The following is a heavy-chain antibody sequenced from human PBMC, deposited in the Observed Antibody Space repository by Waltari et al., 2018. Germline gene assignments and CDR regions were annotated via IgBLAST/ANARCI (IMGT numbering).Heavy chain of an antibody. J-gene: IGHJ3*02. CDR1: GGTFSSYT. D-gene: IGHD3-22*01. Sequence: QVQLVQSGAEVTKPGSSVKVSCKASGGTFSSYTISWVRQAPGQGLEWMGRIIPILGIANYAQKFQGRVTITADKSTSTAYMELSSLRSEDTAVYYCARDGYYDSSGYQGPDAFDIWGQGTMVTVSS. CDR3: ARDGYYDSSGYQGPDAFDI. V-gene: IGHV1-69*08. CDR2: IIPILGIA.